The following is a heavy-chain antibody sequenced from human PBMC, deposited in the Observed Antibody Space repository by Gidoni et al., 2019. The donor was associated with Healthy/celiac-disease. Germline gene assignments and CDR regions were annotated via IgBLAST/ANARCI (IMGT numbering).Heavy chain of an antibody. CDR2: ISYDGSNK. Sequence: HVQLVESGGGVVQPGRSLRRSCAVSGFTCSSYGMHWVRQAPGKGLEWVAVISYDGSNKYYADSVKGRFTISRDNSKNTLYLKMNSLRAEDTAVYYCAKGQQLVFDYWGQGTLVTVSS. J-gene: IGHJ4*02. D-gene: IGHD6-13*01. CDR3: AKGQQLVFDY. V-gene: IGHV3-30*18. CDR1: GFTCSSYG.